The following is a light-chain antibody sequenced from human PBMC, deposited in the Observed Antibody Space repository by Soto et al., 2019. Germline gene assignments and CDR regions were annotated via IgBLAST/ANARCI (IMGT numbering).Light chain of an antibody. CDR2: GAL. CDR1: QSVSSSY. CDR3: QQYGSSPWT. V-gene: IGKV3-20*01. J-gene: IGKJ1*01. Sequence: EIVLTQSPGTLSLSPGERATLSCRASQSVSSSYLAWYQQKPGQAPRLLIYGALGRATGIPDRFSGSGSGTDFTLTISRVEPEDFSCDYCQQYGSSPWTVGQGTKVEIK.